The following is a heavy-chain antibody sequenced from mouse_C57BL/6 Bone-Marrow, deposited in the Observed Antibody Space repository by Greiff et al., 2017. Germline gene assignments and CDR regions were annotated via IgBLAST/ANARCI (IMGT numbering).Heavy chain of an antibody. CDR2: IDPETGGT. CDR1: GYTFTDYE. J-gene: IGHJ4*01. Sequence: VQLQQSGAELVRPGASVTLSCKASGYTFTDYEMHWVKQTPVHGLEWIGAIDPETGGTAYNQKFKGKAILTADTSSSTAYMELRSLTSEDAAVYYCTQGAMDYWGQGASVTVSS. CDR3: TQGAMDY. V-gene: IGHV1-15*01.